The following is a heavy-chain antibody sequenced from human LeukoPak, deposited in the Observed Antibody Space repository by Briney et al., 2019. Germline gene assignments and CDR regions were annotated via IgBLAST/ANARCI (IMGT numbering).Heavy chain of an antibody. Sequence: KPSETLSLTCTVSGDSISSSNCYWGWIRQPSGKGLEWIGSIYFSGGTYYNASLKSRVTISVDTSKNQFSLKLSSVTAADTAVYYCARHASANVRNFQYWGQGTLVTVSS. V-gene: IGHV4-39*01. J-gene: IGHJ1*01. CDR1: GDSISSSNCY. CDR3: ARHASANVRNFQY. CDR2: IYFSGGT.